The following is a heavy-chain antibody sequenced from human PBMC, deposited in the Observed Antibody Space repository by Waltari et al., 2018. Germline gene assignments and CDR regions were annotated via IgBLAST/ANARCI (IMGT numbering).Heavy chain of an antibody. D-gene: IGHD3-16*02. Sequence: QVQLQESGPGLVKPSETLSLTCTVSGGSISSYYWSWIRQPPGKGLEWIGDIYYSGGTNYNPALKSRVTISVDTSKNQVSLKLSSVTAADTAVYYCARGREDDYVWGSYRRYFDYWGQGTLVTVSS. V-gene: IGHV4-59*01. CDR3: ARGREDDYVWGSYRRYFDY. J-gene: IGHJ4*02. CDR2: IYYSGGT. CDR1: GGSISSYY.